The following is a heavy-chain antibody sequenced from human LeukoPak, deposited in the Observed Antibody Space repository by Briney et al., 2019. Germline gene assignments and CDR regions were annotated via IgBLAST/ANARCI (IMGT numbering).Heavy chain of an antibody. CDR3: ARGGEQLVSKVRTEDVDY. D-gene: IGHD6-6*01. V-gene: IGHV1-69*13. CDR1: GGTFSSYA. CDR2: IIPIFGTA. Sequence: SVKVSCKASGGTFSSYAISWVRQAPGQGLEWMGGIIPIFGTANYAQKFQGRVTITADESTSTAYMELSSLRSEDTAVYYCARGGEQLVSKVRTEDVDYWGQGTLVTVSS. J-gene: IGHJ4*02.